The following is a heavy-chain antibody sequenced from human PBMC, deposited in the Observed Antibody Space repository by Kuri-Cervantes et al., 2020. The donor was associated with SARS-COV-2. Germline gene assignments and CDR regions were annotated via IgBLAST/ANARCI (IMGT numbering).Heavy chain of an antibody. CDR3: ARGGYVDYLS. J-gene: IGHJ5*02. Sequence: ESLKISCTVSGGSISSYYWSWIRQPPGKGLEWVGYIYYSGSTNYNPSLKSRVTITVDTSKNQFSLKLSSVTAADTAVYYCARGGYVDYLSWGQGTLVTVSS. V-gene: IGHV4-59*01. CDR2: IYYSGST. D-gene: IGHD4-17*01. CDR1: GGSISSYY.